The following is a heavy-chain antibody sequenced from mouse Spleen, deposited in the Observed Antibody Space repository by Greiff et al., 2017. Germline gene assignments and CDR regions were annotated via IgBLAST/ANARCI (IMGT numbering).Heavy chain of an antibody. V-gene: IGHV2-9-2*01. CDR3: VRGLWLRRVAY. Sequence: VQLQESGPGLVAPSQSLSITCTVSGFSLTSYDISWIRQPPGKGLEWLGVIWTGGGTNYNSAFMSRLSISKDNSKSQVFLKMNSLQTDDTAIYYCVRGLWLRRVAYWGQGTLVTVSA. J-gene: IGHJ3*01. CDR2: IWTGGGT. D-gene: IGHD2-2*01. CDR1: GFSLTSYD.